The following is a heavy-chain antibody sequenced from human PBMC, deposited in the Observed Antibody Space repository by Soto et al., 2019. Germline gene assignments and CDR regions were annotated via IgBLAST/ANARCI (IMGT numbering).Heavy chain of an antibody. Sequence: GSLRLSCVASAFTFSTYSMNWVRQAPGKGLEWVAYISATSNHIYYADSLKGRFTISRDNAKSSLYLHMNSLRAEDTAVYFCARDSITIFGGGMDVWGQGTTVTVSS. J-gene: IGHJ6*02. V-gene: IGHV3-21*01. CDR2: ISATSNHI. CDR3: ARDSITIFGGGMDV. D-gene: IGHD3-3*01. CDR1: AFTFSTYS.